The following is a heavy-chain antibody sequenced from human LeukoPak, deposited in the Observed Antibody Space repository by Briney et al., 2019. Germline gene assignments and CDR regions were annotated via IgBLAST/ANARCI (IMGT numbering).Heavy chain of an antibody. CDR2: IYTSGST. V-gene: IGHV4-61*02. CDR3: ATTLASHDAFDI. J-gene: IGHJ3*02. Sequence: SETLSLTCTVSGTSISSGGYYWTWIRQPAGKGLEWIGRIYTSGSTNYNPSLKSRVTISVDTSKNQFSPKLSSVTAADTAVYYCATTLASHDAFDIWGQGAMVTVSS. D-gene: IGHD2-15*01. CDR1: GTSISSGGYY.